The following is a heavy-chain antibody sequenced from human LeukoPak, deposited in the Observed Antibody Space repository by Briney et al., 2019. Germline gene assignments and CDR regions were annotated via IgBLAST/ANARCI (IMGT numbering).Heavy chain of an antibody. CDR3: TTGDGYTYGFAFDF. D-gene: IGHD5-18*01. V-gene: IGHV3-15*01. CDR1: GFTFSNAW. CDR2: IKSKTDGGAT. Sequence: PGGSLRLSCAASGFTFSNAWMSWVRQAPGKGLEWVGRIKSKTDGGATDYAAPVKGRFTISRDNSRNTLYLQMNSLKTEDTAVYYCTTGDGYTYGFAFDFWGQGTLVTVSS. J-gene: IGHJ4*02.